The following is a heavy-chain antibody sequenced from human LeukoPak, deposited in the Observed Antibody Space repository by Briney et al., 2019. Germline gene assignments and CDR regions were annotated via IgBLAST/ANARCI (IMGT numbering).Heavy chain of an antibody. Sequence: ASVKVSCKASGYTFTGYYMHWVRQAPGQGLEWMGWINPNSGGTNYAQNFQGRVTMTMDTSISTAYMELSSLRSDDTAVYYCARDEGGLYYYYMDVWGKGTTVTVSS. CDR3: ARDEGGLYYYYMDV. V-gene: IGHV1-2*02. D-gene: IGHD3-16*01. J-gene: IGHJ6*03. CDR2: INPNSGGT. CDR1: GYTFTGYY.